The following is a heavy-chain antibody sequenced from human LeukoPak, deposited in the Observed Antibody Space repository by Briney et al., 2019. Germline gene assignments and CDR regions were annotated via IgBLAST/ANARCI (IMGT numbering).Heavy chain of an antibody. Sequence: PGGSLRLSCAASGFPFSSYEMNWVRQAPGKGLEWISDIGTTASTKNYADSVKGRFTISRDNAKSSLYLQMNSLRAEDTALYYRARNVESQFYYYGMDVWGQGTTVTVSS. CDR3: ARNVESQFYYYGMDV. CDR2: IGTTASTK. D-gene: IGHD2-15*01. V-gene: IGHV3-48*03. CDR1: GFPFSSYE. J-gene: IGHJ6*02.